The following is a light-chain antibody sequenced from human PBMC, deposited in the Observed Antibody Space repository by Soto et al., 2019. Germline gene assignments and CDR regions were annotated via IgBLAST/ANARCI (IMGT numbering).Light chain of an antibody. CDR3: FSYAGSYTVI. V-gene: IGLV2-11*01. CDR1: TSDVGRYNL. CDR2: NVY. J-gene: IGLJ2*01. Sequence: QSALAQPRSVSGSPGQSVTISCTGTTSDVGRYNLVSWYQQHPGKAPKLIIYNVYKRPSGVPDRFSGSKSGNTASLTISGLQAEDEADYHCFSYAGSYTVIFGGGTKLTVL.